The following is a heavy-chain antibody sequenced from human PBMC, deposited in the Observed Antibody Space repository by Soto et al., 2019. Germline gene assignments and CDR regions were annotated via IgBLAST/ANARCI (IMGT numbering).Heavy chain of an antibody. CDR1: GGSFSGYY. CDR2: INHSGST. V-gene: IGHV4-34*01. Sequence: SETLSLTCAVYGGSFSGYYWSWIRQPPGKGLEWIGEINHSGSTNYNPSLKSRVTISVDTSKNQFSLKLSSVTAADTAVYYCARNPGGHDYGDYGGDYYYYYYMDVWGKGTTVTVSS. CDR3: ARNPGGHDYGDYGGDYYYYYYMDV. J-gene: IGHJ6*03. D-gene: IGHD4-17*01.